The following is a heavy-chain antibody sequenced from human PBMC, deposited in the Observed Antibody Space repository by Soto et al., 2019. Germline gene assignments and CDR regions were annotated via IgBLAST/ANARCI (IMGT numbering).Heavy chain of an antibody. J-gene: IGHJ4*02. D-gene: IGHD3-22*01. V-gene: IGHV3-23*01. CDR1: GFAFSSYA. CDR2: ISGSGGST. Sequence: GGSLRLSCAASGFAFSSYAMSWVRQAPGKGLEWVSAISGSGGSTYFADSVKGRFTISRDNSKSTLYLQMNSLRAEDTAVYYCAKGAYYYDKGYYFDYWGQGTLVTGS. CDR3: AKGAYYYDKGYYFDY.